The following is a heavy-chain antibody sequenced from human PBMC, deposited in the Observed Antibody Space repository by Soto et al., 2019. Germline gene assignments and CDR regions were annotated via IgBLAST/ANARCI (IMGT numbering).Heavy chain of an antibody. V-gene: IGHV3-64*01. D-gene: IGHD6-19*01. Sequence: EVQLVESGGGLVQPGGSLRLSCGASGFTFSSYAMHWVRQAPGKGLEYVSAISSNGGSTYYANSVKGRFTISRDNSKNTLYLQMGSLRAEDMAVYYCARGVLGSGWYVFDYWGQGTLVTVSS. J-gene: IGHJ4*02. CDR1: GFTFSSYA. CDR2: ISSNGGST. CDR3: ARGVLGSGWYVFDY.